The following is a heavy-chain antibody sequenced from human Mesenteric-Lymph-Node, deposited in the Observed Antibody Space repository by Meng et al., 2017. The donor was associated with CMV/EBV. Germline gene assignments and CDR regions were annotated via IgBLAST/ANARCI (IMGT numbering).Heavy chain of an antibody. D-gene: IGHD6-13*01. J-gene: IGHJ4*02. CDR3: ARGGPYSSSWDGDY. CDR2: MNPNSGST. V-gene: IGHV1-8*01. CDR1: GYTFTSYD. Sequence: ASVKVSCKASGYTFTSYDINWVRQATGQGLEWMGWMNPNSGSTGYAQKFQGRVTMTRNTSISTAYMELSSLRSEDTAVYYCARGGPYSSSWDGDYWGQGTLVTVSS.